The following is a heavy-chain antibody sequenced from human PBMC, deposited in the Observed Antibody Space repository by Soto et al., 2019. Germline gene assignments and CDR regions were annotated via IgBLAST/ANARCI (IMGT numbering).Heavy chain of an antibody. CDR2: INAGNGNT. CDR3: AREPDSYGYTCDY. CDR1: GYTFTSYA. D-gene: IGHD5-18*01. J-gene: IGHJ4*02. V-gene: IGHV1-3*01. Sequence: QVQLVQSGAEVKKPGASVKVSCKASGYTFTSYAMHWVRQAPGQRLEWMGWINAGNGNTKYSQKFQGRVTITRDTSASTAYMELSSLRSEDTAVYYCAREPDSYGYTCDYWGQGTLVTVSS.